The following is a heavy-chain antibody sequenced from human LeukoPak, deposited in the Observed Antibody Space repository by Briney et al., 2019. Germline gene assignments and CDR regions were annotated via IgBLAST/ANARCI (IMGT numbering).Heavy chain of an antibody. Sequence: GGSLRLSCAASGFTFRSFAMSWVRQAPGKGLEWVAVTSGDEDSTHYAESVRGRFIISTDNSKNSLNLQMNSLRAEDTAVYYCTKDVMTGFSSGWYFGSWGQGAQVTVSS. CDR2: TSGDEDST. CDR1: GFTFRSFA. J-gene: IGHJ4*02. V-gene: IGHV3-23*01. CDR3: TKDVMTGFSSGWYFGS. D-gene: IGHD6-25*01.